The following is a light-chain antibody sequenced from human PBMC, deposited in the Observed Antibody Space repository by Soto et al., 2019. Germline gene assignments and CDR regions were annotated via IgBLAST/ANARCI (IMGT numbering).Light chain of an antibody. CDR2: EVS. CDR1: SSDVGGYNY. J-gene: IGLJ2*01. CDR3: SSYTSSSTVI. Sequence: QSALTQPASVSGSPGQSITISCTGTSSDVGGYNYVSWYQQHPGKAPKLMIYEVSNRPSGVSNRFSGSKSGYTASLTISGLQAEDEADYHCSSYTSSSTVIFGGRTKLTVL. V-gene: IGLV2-14*01.